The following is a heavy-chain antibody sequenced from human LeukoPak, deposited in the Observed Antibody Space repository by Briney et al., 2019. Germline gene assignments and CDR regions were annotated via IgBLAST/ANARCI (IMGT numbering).Heavy chain of an antibody. D-gene: IGHD1-14*01. J-gene: IGHJ4*02. V-gene: IGHV3-23*01. CDR1: GFTFSTYT. Sequence: PGGSLRLSCPASGFTFSTYTMAWVRQAPGGGLEWVSGISDNGGRTYYADSVKGRFAISRDDSKSTLYLQMNSLRGEDTAVYYCAKDFGRNLGGPGYWGRGTLVIVSS. CDR3: AKDFGRNLGGPGY. CDR2: ISDNGGRT.